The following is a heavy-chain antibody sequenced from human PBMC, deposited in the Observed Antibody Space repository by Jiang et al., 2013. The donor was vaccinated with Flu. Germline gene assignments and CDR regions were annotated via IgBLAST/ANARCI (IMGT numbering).Heavy chain of an antibody. CDR3: ARDLYGYGAN. Sequence: EWVANIKQDGSEKYYVDSVKGRFTISRDNAKNSLYLQMNSLRAEDTAVYYCARDLYGYGANWGQGTLVTVSS. V-gene: IGHV3-7*01. J-gene: IGHJ4*02. D-gene: IGHD5-12*01. CDR2: IKQDGSEK.